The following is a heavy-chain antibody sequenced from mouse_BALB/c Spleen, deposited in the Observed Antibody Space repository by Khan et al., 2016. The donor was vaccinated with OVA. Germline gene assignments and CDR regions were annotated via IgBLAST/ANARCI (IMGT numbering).Heavy chain of an antibody. D-gene: IGHD1-1*01. V-gene: IGHV3-2*02. CDR3: ARVYGGDVDY. CDR2: ISYSGNT. Sequence: EVQLQESGPGLVKPSQSLSLTCTVTGYSIPSDYAWNWIRQFPGNKLEWMGFISYSGNTKYNPSLKSRFSITRDTSKNQFFLQLNSVTTEDTATYYCARVYGGDVDYWGQGTSLTVSS. CDR1: GYSIPSDYA. J-gene: IGHJ2*02.